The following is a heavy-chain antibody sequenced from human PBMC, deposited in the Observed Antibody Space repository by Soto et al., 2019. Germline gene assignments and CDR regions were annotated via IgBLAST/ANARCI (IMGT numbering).Heavy chain of an antibody. CDR1: GYTFTSYG. CDR2: IIPIFGTA. D-gene: IGHD3-10*01. V-gene: IGHV1-69*13. CDR3: ARIIGDLKPLDV. Sequence: GASVKVSCKASGYTFTSYGISWVRQAPGQGLEWMGGIIPIFGTANYAQKFQGRVTITADESTSTAYMELSSLRSEDTAVYYCARIIGDLKPLDVWGQGTTVTVSS. J-gene: IGHJ6*02.